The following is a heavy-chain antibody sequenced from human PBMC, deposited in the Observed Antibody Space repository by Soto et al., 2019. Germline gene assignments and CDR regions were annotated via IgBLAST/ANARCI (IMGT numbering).Heavy chain of an antibody. CDR1: GFTFSSYW. D-gene: IGHD2-15*01. CDR3: VKEQNGGGWYAFDM. J-gene: IGHJ3*02. V-gene: IGHV3-74*01. CDR2: INNDESST. Sequence: EVQLVESGGGLVQPGGSLRLSCAASGFTFSSYWMHWVRQAPGKGLVWVSSINNDESSTNYADSVKGRFTISRDNAKNTLFLQMNSLRAEDTAVYYCVKEQNGGGWYAFDMWGQGTMVTVSS.